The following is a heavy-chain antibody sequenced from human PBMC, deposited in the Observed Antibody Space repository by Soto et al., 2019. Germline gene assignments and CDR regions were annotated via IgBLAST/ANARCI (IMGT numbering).Heavy chain of an antibody. Sequence: PGGSLRLSCAASGFTFNSYGMHWVRQAPGKGLEYVSAISGNGGSTYYANSVKGRFTISRDNSKNTLYLQMDSLRAEDMAVYYCAARYCSSTSCFHFDYWGQGTLVTVSS. CDR3: AARYCSSTSCFHFDY. D-gene: IGHD2-2*01. CDR1: GFTFNSYG. V-gene: IGHV3-64*01. J-gene: IGHJ4*02. CDR2: ISGNGGST.